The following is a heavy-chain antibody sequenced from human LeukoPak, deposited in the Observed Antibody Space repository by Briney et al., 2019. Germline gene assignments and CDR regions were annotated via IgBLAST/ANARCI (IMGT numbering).Heavy chain of an antibody. CDR3: ARKGGLGTYGIFDY. CDR1: GGTLSSYT. D-gene: IGHD3-10*01. Sequence: SVKVCCKASGGTLSSYTFSWVRQAPGQGLEWMGRIIPILGEPDYAQKFQGRVTITADMSTSTAYMELSSLRSEDTAVYYCARKGGLGTYGIFDYWGQGTLVTVSS. V-gene: IGHV1-69*02. J-gene: IGHJ4*02. CDR2: IIPILGEP.